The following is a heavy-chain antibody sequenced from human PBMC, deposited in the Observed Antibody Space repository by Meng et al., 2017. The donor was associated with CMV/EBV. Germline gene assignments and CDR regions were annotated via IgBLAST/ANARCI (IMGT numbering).Heavy chain of an antibody. J-gene: IGHJ5*02. CDR3: AKGGGRMVRDNWFDP. Sequence: GGSLRLSCAASGFTFSSYGMHWVRQAPGKGLEWVAFIRYDGSNKYYADSVKGRFTISRDNSKNTLYLQMNSLRAEDTAVYYCAKGGGRMVRDNWFDPWGQGTLVTVSS. V-gene: IGHV3-30*02. D-gene: IGHD3-10*01. CDR2: IRYDGSNK. CDR1: GFTFSSYG.